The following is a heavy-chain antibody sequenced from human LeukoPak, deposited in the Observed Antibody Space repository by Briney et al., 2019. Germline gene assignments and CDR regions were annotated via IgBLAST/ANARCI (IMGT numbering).Heavy chain of an antibody. Sequence: PSETLSLTCAVYGGSFSGYYWGWIRQPPGKGLEWIGSIYYSGSTYYNPSLKSRVTISVDTSKNQFSLKLSSVTAADTAVYYCARVIFGDFWSGYFYMDVWGKGTTVTVSS. CDR3: ARVIFGDFWSGYFYMDV. D-gene: IGHD3-3*01. V-gene: IGHV4-34*01. J-gene: IGHJ6*03. CDR1: GGSFSGYY. CDR2: IYYSGST.